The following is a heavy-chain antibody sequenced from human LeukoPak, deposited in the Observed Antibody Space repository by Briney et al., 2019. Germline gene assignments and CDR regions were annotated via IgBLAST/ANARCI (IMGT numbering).Heavy chain of an antibody. J-gene: IGHJ4*02. D-gene: IGHD1-1*01. V-gene: IGHV1-2*06. CDR3: ARGLDANYYAY. CDR1: GYTFTGYY. CDR2: MNPNSGDT. Sequence: ASVKVSCKTSGYTFTGYYIHWVRQAPGQGLEWMERMNPNSGDTDYAQKFQGRVTMTRDTSISTAYMDLSRLRSDDTAMYYCARGLDANYYAYWGQGTLVTVSS.